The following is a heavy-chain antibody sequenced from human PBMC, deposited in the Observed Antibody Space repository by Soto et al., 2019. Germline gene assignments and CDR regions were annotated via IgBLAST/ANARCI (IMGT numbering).Heavy chain of an antibody. J-gene: IGHJ4*02. CDR3: AKQDADWNDHFDY. Sequence: QVQLVESGGGVVQPGRSLRLSCVASGFSFSSYGKHWVRQAPGKGLEWVAMISYDGTDEYYADSVKGRFTISRDNLKSAVYLQLNSLRPEDTAVYYCAKQDADWNDHFDYWGLGSLVTVSS. D-gene: IGHD1-1*01. CDR1: GFSFSSYG. CDR2: ISYDGTDE. V-gene: IGHV3-30*18.